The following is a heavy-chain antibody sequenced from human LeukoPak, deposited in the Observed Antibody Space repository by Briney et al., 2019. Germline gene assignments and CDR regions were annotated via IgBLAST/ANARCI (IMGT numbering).Heavy chain of an antibody. CDR2: ISSSSSTI. D-gene: IGHD5-24*01. CDR1: GFTLSSYS. Sequence: GGSLRLSCAASGFTLSSYSMNWVRQAPGKGLEWVSYISSSSSTIYYADSVKGRFTISRDNAKNSLYLQMNSLRAEDTAVYYCASFVEMATIEAFDIWGQGTMVTVSS. V-gene: IGHV3-48*01. J-gene: IGHJ3*02. CDR3: ASFVEMATIEAFDI.